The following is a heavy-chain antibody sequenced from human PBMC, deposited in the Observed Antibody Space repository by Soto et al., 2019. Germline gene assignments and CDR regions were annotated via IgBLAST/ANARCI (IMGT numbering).Heavy chain of an antibody. CDR3: ASEGAVRGDSY. D-gene: IGHD3-10*02. CDR2: MKPNSGNP. CDR1: GYTFTSYD. V-gene: IGHV1-8*01. Sequence: QVQLVQSGAEVKKPGASVRVSCKASGYTFTSYDINWVRQATGQGLEWMGWMKPNSGNPGYAQKITGXXTXTXXTAISKVSWELRSQRSEHTVVYYGASEGAVRGDSYWGQGTLGAVAA. J-gene: IGHJ4*02.